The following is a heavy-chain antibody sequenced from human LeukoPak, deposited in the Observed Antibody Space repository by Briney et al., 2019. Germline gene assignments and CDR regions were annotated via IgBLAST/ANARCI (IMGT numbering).Heavy chain of an antibody. V-gene: IGHV4-38-2*02. D-gene: IGHD1-26*01. J-gene: IGHJ4*02. Sequence: SETLSLTCTVSGYSISSGYYWGWIRQPPGTGLEWIGSMYHSGSTYYNPSLKSRVTISVDTSKNHFSLKLSSVTASDTALYHCARDGGIVGAANPYFDYWGQGTLVTVSS. CDR2: MYHSGST. CDR1: GYSISSGYY. CDR3: ARDGGIVGAANPYFDY.